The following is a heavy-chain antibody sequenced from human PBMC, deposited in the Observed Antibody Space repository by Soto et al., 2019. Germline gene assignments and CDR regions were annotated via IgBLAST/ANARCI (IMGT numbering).Heavy chain of an antibody. D-gene: IGHD3-22*01. V-gene: IGHV1-69*01. Sequence: QVQLVQAGAEVKKPGSSVKVSCKASGGTFRSYSISWLRQAPGQGLDWMGGIIPIFDITNYAQKFQGRVTITADESTSTAYMELSSLGSDDTAVYYCARPDEGGYSSNHHYYYALDVWGQGTTVTV. CDR1: GGTFRSYS. CDR2: IIPIFDIT. CDR3: ARPDEGGYSSNHHYYYALDV. J-gene: IGHJ6*02.